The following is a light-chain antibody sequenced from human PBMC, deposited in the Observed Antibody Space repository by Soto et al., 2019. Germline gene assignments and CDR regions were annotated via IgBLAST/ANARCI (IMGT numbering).Light chain of an antibody. V-gene: IGKV2-28*01. Sequence: EIVMTQSPLSLPVAPGASASISCRSSQSLLHSDGYNYLDWYLQRPGQSPRLLIYLRSFRAGGVPDRFSGSGSGIDFTMTSSRVQADDFGVYSCMQVSRTPPSSSGQGTKLEI. CDR3: MQVSRTPPSS. CDR1: QSLLHSDGYNY. J-gene: IGKJ2*01. CDR2: LRS.